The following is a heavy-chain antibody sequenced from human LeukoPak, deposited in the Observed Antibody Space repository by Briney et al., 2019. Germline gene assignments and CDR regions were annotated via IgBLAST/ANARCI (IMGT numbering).Heavy chain of an antibody. Sequence: GGCLRLSCFASGFTFRSYTMNWVRQAPGKGLEWVASLTGISTYIEYGDSVRGRFTISRDNSNNTLHLHMSNLRDEDTAVYYCVRGTGRLWGQGSLVFVS. V-gene: IGHV3-21*01. CDR1: GFTFRSYT. CDR3: VRGTGRL. J-gene: IGHJ4*02. D-gene: IGHD1-1*01. CDR2: LTGISTYI.